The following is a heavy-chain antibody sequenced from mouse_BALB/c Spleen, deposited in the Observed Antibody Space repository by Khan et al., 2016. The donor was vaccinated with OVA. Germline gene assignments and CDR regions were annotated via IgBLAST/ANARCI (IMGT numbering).Heavy chain of an antibody. CDR3: AKGGAYYRSDGWFAY. J-gene: IGHJ3*01. CDR2: IIPSTDYT. D-gene: IGHD2-14*01. V-gene: IGHV1-4*01. CDR1: GYTFTTYT. Sequence: VHLVESGAELARPGASVKMSCKASGYTFTTYTIHWVKQRPGQGLEWIGYIIPSTDYTTYNQKFKDKATLTADKSSSTAYMQLSSLTSDDSAVYYCAKGGAYYRSDGWFAYWGQGTLVTVSA.